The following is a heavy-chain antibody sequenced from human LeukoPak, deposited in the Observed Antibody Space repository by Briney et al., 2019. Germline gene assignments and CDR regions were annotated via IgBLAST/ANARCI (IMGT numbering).Heavy chain of an antibody. Sequence: PSETLSLTCTVSGGSISSYYWSWIRQPPGKGLEWIGYIYSTGGTSGSTDYNPSLKSRVTISVDTSKNQFSLKLTSVTAADTAVYYCARYRAFDIWGQGTMVTVSS. J-gene: IGHJ3*02. CDR3: ARYRAFDI. CDR1: GGSISSYY. CDR2: IYSTGGTSGST. V-gene: IGHV4-59*01.